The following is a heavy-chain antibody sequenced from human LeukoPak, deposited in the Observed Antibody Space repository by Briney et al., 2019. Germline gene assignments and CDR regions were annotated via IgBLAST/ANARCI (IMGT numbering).Heavy chain of an antibody. CDR3: ARLGDSPGEYSSSSHPGTSPYYYYMDV. CDR1: GYSFTSYW. V-gene: IGHV5-51*01. CDR2: IYPGDSDT. Sequence: GESLKISCKGSGYSFTSYWIGWVRQMPGKGLEWMGIIYPGDSDTRYSPSFQGQVTISADKSISTAYLQWSSLKASDTAMYYCARLGDSPGEYSSSSHPGTSPYYYYMDVWGKGTTVTVSS. D-gene: IGHD6-6*01. J-gene: IGHJ6*03.